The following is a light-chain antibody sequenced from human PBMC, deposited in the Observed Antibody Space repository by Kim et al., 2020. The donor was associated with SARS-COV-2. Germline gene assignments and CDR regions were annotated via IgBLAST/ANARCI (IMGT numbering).Light chain of an antibody. CDR2: KAS. J-gene: IGKJ2*01. Sequence: DIQMTQSPSTLSASVGDRVTITCRASQSISTWLAWYQQKPGKAPNLLIYKASTLKSEIPSRFSGSGSGTEFTLTISSLQPDDFATYYCQQYNNFPYTFGQGTKLEIK. CDR3: QQYNNFPYT. CDR1: QSISTW. V-gene: IGKV1-5*03.